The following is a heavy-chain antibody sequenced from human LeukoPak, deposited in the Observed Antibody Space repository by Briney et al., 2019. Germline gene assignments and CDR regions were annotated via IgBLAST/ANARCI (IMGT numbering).Heavy chain of an antibody. Sequence: GGSLRLSCAASGFTFSNHAMNWVRQAPGKGLEWVSGISANGDTTYYVDSVRGRFTISRDNSKNSVFLQMNSLSDADTAVYYCVKDFWPARDGGGYYSPFEYWGEGTLVTVSS. J-gene: IGHJ4*02. CDR1: GFTFSNHA. CDR2: ISANGDTT. D-gene: IGHD3-22*01. V-gene: IGHV3-23*01. CDR3: VKDFWPARDGGGYYSPFEY.